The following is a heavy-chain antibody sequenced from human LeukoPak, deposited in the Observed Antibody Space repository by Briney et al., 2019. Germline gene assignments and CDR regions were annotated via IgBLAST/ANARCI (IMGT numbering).Heavy chain of an antibody. D-gene: IGHD1-20*01. Sequence: SETLSLTCAIYGGSFSDYYWSWIRQPPGKGLEWIGEIYHSGSTNYKPSLKSRATISVDKSKNQFSLKLSSVTAADTAVYYCASRAPRDNFNRYLPIDYWGQGTLVTVSS. V-gene: IGHV4-34*01. CDR2: IYHSGST. J-gene: IGHJ4*02. CDR1: GGSFSDYY. CDR3: ASRAPRDNFNRYLPIDY.